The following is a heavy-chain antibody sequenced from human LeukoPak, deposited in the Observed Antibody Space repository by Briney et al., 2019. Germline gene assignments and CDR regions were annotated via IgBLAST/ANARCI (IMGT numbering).Heavy chain of an antibody. Sequence: GGSLRLSCAASGFTFSSYGMHWVRQAPGKGLEWVAVISYDGSNKYYADSVKGRFTISRDNSKNTLYLQMNSLRAEDTAVYYCAKDLTEEPYFDYWGQGTLVTVSS. V-gene: IGHV3-30*18. CDR3: AKDLTEEPYFDY. D-gene: IGHD1-26*01. CDR1: GFTFSSYG. CDR2: ISYDGSNK. J-gene: IGHJ4*02.